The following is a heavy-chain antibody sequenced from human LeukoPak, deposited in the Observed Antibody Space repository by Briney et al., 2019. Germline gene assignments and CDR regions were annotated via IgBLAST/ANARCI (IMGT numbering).Heavy chain of an antibody. CDR1: GGSFSGYY. CDR3: ARFSLGYDAFDI. D-gene: IGHD3-22*01. Sequence: SRTLSLTCAVYGGSFSGYYWTWIRQPPGRGLEWIGEINHSGRTTNNTSLKSRLPLSVDTSQNQLSLKLSSVAPRDTAVFICARFSLGYDAFDIWGQGTMVTVSS. CDR2: INHSGRT. V-gene: IGHV4-34*01. J-gene: IGHJ3*02.